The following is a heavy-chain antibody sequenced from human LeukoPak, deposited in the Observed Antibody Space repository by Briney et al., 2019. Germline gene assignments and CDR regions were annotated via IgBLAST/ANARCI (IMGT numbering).Heavy chain of an antibody. J-gene: IGHJ4*02. D-gene: IGHD6-19*01. V-gene: IGHV4-59*01. Sequence: SETLSLTCTVSGGSISSYYWSWIRQPPGKGLEWIGYIYYSGSTNYNPSLNSRVTISVDTSKNQFSLKLSSVTAADTAVYYCARGSRIAVAGTPFDYWGLGTLATVSS. CDR2: IYYSGST. CDR3: ARGSRIAVAGTPFDY. CDR1: GGSISSYY.